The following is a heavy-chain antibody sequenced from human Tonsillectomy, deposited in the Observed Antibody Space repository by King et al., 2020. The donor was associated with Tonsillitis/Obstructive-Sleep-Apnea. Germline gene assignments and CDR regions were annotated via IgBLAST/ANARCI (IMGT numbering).Heavy chain of an antibody. J-gene: IGHJ4*02. D-gene: IGHD4-17*01. CDR1: GFTFSNYN. CDR3: ARDAYGFDS. CDR2: ISYDGTKK. Sequence: VQLVESGGGVVQPGRSLRLSCAASGFTFSNYNMHWVRQAPGKGLEWVAFISYDGTKKYYADSMKGRLTISRDDSENTLFLQMNSLRAEDTAVYYCARDAYGFDSWGQGALVTVSS. V-gene: IGHV3-30*01.